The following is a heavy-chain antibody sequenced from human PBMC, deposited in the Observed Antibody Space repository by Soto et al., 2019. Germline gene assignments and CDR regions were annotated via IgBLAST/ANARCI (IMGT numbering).Heavy chain of an antibody. V-gene: IGHV1-18*04. CDR1: GYTFTSYG. CDR2: ISAYNGDT. J-gene: IGHJ5*02. Sequence: ASVKVSCKASGYTFTSYGITWVRQAPGQGLEWMGWISAYNGDTNYAPRLQGRVTMTTDTSTSTVYMELKSLKSDDTAVYYCARDQAYSTSGLYWFDLWGQGTLVTVSS. D-gene: IGHD6-13*01. CDR3: ARDQAYSTSGLYWFDL.